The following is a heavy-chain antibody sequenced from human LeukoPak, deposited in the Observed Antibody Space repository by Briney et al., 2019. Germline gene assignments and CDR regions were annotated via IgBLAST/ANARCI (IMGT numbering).Heavy chain of an antibody. V-gene: IGHV4-59*01. CDR2: IYYTGNT. J-gene: IGHJ4*02. D-gene: IGHD2-21*02. CDR3: ARNCGGDCSHSGALKYFDY. CDR1: GGSFSGYY. Sequence: SETLSLTCAVYGGSFSGYYWSWIRQPPGKGLEWIGYIYYTGNTNYIPSLRSRVTISLDRSKNQFSLKLSSVTAADTAVYYCARNCGGDCSHSGALKYFDYWGQGTLVTVSS.